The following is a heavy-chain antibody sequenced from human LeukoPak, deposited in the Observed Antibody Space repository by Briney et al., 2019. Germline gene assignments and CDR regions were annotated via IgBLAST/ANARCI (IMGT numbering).Heavy chain of an antibody. Sequence: GGSLRLSCAASGFIVSNNYMNWVRQAPGKGLEWVSVIHSGGSTYYADSVKGRFTISRDNSKNTVNLQINDLRAEDTAVYYCARSWDARLNFDYWGQGTLVTVSS. CDR2: IHSGGST. CDR3: ARSWDARLNFDY. CDR1: GFIVSNNY. J-gene: IGHJ4*02. V-gene: IGHV3-66*02. D-gene: IGHD1-26*01.